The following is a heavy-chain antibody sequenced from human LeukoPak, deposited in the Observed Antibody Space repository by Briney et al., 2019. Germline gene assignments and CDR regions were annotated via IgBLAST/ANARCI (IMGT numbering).Heavy chain of an antibody. CDR2: ISGSGGST. Sequence: PGGSLRLSCAASGFTFSSYAMRGVRQAPGKGREWVSAISGSGGSTYYADSVKGRFTISRDNSKNTLYLQMNSLRAEDTTVYYCAKDRTYYFDYWGQATLVTVSS. CDR3: AKDRTYYFDY. V-gene: IGHV3-23*01. J-gene: IGHJ4*02. CDR1: GFTFSSYA.